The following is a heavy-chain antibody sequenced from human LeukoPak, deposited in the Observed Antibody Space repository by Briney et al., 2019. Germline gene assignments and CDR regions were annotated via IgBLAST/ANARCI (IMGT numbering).Heavy chain of an antibody. CDR2: INSDGTRT. J-gene: IGHJ4*02. Sequence: GGSLRLSCAASGFTFSSHWMHWVRQRPGKGPVWFSHINSDGTRTSYADSVKGRFTISRDNAKNTLYLHMDSLRAEDTAMYYCARDGPHYSDSSGYRFDYWGRGTLVTVSS. CDR3: ARDGPHYSDSSGYRFDY. D-gene: IGHD3-22*01. V-gene: IGHV3-74*01. CDR1: GFTFSSHW.